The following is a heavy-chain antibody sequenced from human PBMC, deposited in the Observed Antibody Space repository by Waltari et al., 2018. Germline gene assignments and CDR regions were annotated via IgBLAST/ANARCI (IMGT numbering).Heavy chain of an antibody. CDR1: GFTFRISG. CDR3: AKQNSESIAAAGSYYLDY. D-gene: IGHD6-13*01. Sequence: QVQLVESGGGVVQPGGSLRLPCAASGFTFRISGMHWVRTAHGRGLEWVAFIRYDGSNKYYADSVKGRFTISRDNSKNTLYLQMNSLRAEDTAVYYCAKQNSESIAAAGSYYLDYWGQGTLVTVSS. CDR2: IRYDGSNK. J-gene: IGHJ4*02. V-gene: IGHV3-30*02.